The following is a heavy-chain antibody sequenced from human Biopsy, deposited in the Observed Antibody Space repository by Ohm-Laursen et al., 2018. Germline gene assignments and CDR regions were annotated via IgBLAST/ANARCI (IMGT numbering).Heavy chain of an antibody. V-gene: IGHV1-8*01. CDR1: GYTFISYD. D-gene: IGHD3-16*02. Sequence: EASVKVSCKASGYTFISYDINWVRQAPGQGLEWMGWMNPYSGSTGYAPKFQGRLSLTRNTSTSTGYMELSSLRSEDTALYYCAIVRRFAFDIWGQGTMVTVSS. CDR3: AIVRRFAFDI. J-gene: IGHJ3*02. CDR2: MNPYSGST.